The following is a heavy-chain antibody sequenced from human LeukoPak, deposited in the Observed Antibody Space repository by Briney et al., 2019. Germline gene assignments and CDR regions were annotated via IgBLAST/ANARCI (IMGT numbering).Heavy chain of an antibody. CDR1: GGSSSTYY. V-gene: IGHV4-4*09. D-gene: IGHD5-24*01. CDR2: IHNSGRT. J-gene: IGHJ4*02. CDR3: ASGSGWLPPD. Sequence: SETLSLTCTGAGGSSSTYYWSWFRQPPGKGLEWVGHIHNSGRTNYNPSLKSRLTISSDTSKNQFSLVLTSVTAADMAVYFCASGSGWLPPDWGQGILVTVSS.